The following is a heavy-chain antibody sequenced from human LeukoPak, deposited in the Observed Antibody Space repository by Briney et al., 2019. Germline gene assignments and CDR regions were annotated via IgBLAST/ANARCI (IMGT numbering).Heavy chain of an antibody. CDR2: IYHSGST. D-gene: IGHD2-15*01. J-gene: IGHJ4*02. CDR1: GYSISNHYY. Sequence: ASETLSLTCTVPGYSISNHYYWGWIRQPPGKGLEWIGSIYHSGSTFYNPSLKSRVTISVGTSKNQFSLKLSSVTAADTAVYYCARVSGGSRDYWGQGTLVTVSS. CDR3: ARVSGGSRDY. V-gene: IGHV4-38-2*02.